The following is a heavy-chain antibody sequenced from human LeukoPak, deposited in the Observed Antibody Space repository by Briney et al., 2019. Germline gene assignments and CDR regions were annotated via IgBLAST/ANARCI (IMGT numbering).Heavy chain of an antibody. CDR1: GGSFSGYY. V-gene: IGHV4-34*01. CDR2: INHSGST. J-gene: IGHJ6*03. Sequence: PSETLSLTCAVYGGSFSGYYWSWIRQPPGKGLEWIGEINHSGSTNYNPSLKSRVTISVDTSKNQFSLKLSSVTAADTAVYYCARAPVRGFPSNYYYYYYMDVWGKGTTVTVSS. D-gene: IGHD3-10*01. CDR3: ARAPVRGFPSNYYYYYYMDV.